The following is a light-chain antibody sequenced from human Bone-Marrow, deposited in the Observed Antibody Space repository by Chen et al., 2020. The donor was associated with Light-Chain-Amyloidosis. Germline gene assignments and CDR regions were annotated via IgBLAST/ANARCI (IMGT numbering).Light chain of an antibody. Sequence: QSVLTQPPSVSGAPGQRVTISCTGSSSNIGAGYDVHWYQQLPGTAPTLLIYANDNRPSGVPDRFSGSKSGTSASLAITGLQAEDEADYYCQSYDTRLSGLYVFGTGTKVTVL. V-gene: IGLV1-40*01. CDR3: QSYDTRLSGLYV. CDR1: SSNIGAGYD. J-gene: IGLJ1*01. CDR2: AND.